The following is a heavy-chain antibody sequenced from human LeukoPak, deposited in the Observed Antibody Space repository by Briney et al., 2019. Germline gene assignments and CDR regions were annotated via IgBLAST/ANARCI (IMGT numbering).Heavy chain of an antibody. CDR2: IYYSGST. D-gene: IGHD3-22*01. CDR3: ARDADSSGYYSTNWFDP. Sequence: SETLSLTCTVSGGSISSSSYYWGWIRQPPGKGLEWIGSIYYSGSTYYNPSLKSRVTTSVDTSKNQFSLKLSSVTAADTAVYYCARDADSSGYYSTNWFDPWGQGTLVTVSS. J-gene: IGHJ5*02. CDR1: GGSISSSSYY. V-gene: IGHV4-39*07.